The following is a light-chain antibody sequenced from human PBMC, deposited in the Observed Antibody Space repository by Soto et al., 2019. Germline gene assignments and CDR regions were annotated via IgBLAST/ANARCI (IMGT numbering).Light chain of an antibody. CDR1: QTISSW. J-gene: IGKJ5*01. Sequence: DFQTAQSSASISQSVGPILTITCCSSQTISSWLAWYQQKPGKAPKLLIYKASTLKSGVPSRFSGSGSGTEFTLTIRSLQPDDFATYYCQQRYSTPPITFGKGKRRAIK. V-gene: IGKV1-5*03. CDR2: KAS. CDR3: QQRYSTPPIT.